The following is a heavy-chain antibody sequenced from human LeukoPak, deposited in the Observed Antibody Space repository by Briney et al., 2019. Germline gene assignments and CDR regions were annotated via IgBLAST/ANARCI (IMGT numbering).Heavy chain of an antibody. CDR1: GGSISSSSYY. CDR3: ARAVQWLGKFDY. Sequence: SETLSLTCTVSGGSISSSSYYWGWIRQPPGKGLEWIGSIYYSGSTYYNPSLKSRVTISVDTSKNQFSLKLSSVTAADTAVYYCARAVQWLGKFDYWGQGTLVTVSS. V-gene: IGHV4-39*07. CDR2: IYYSGST. D-gene: IGHD6-19*01. J-gene: IGHJ4*02.